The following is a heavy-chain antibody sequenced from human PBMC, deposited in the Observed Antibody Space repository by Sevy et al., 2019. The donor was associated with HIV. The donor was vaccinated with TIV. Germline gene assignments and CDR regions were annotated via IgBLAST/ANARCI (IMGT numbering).Heavy chain of an antibody. CDR1: GFSFSSFW. J-gene: IGHJ4*02. CDR2: IKEDGSEK. Sequence: GGSLRLSCAASGFSFSSFWMSWVRQSPGKGLEWVANIKEDGSEKYYVDSVKGRFTISRDNAKNSLYLQMNSLRAEDTALYYCAREGQWSDPGDYWGQGTLVTVSS. V-gene: IGHV3-7*01. CDR3: AREGQWSDPGDY. D-gene: IGHD2-15*01.